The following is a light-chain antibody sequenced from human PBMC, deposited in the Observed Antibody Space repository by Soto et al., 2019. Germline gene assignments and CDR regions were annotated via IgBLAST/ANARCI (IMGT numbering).Light chain of an antibody. CDR1: QSVSSN. CDR3: QQYNNWPPT. CDR2: GAS. Sequence: EIVMTQSPATLSVSPGERATRSCRASQSVSSNLAWYQQKPGQAPRLLIYGASTRATGIPARFSGSGSGTEITLTISSLQTEDFAVYYCQQYNNWPPTFGQGTKLEIK. J-gene: IGKJ2*01. V-gene: IGKV3-15*01.